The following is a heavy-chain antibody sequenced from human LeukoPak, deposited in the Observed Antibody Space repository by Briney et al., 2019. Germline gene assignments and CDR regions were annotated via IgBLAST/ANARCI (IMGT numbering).Heavy chain of an antibody. CDR2: IRSDGSNK. CDR1: GFTFSTYG. D-gene: IGHD4-17*01. J-gene: IGHJ4*02. V-gene: IGHV3-30*02. Sequence: PGGSLRLSCAASGFTFSTYGVHWVRQAPGKGLEGVAFIRSDGSNKYYADSVKGRFTISRDNSKNTLYLQMNSLRAEDTAVYHCAKDDTTVTTFDYWGQGTLVTVSS. CDR3: AKDDTTVTTFDY.